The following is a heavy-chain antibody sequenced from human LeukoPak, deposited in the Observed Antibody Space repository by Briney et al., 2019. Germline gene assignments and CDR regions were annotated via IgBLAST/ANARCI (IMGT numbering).Heavy chain of an antibody. D-gene: IGHD3-22*01. CDR3: AKCNRYYYDSSGYSAADY. J-gene: IGHJ4*02. CDR1: GFTFSIYA. V-gene: IGHV3-23*01. Sequence: GGSLRLSCAASGFTFSIYAMSWVRQAPGKGLEWVSGISGSGGSTHYADSVKGRFTISRDNSKNTLYLQMNSLRAENTAVYYCAKCNRYYYDSSGYSAADYWGQGTLVTVSS. CDR2: ISGSGGST.